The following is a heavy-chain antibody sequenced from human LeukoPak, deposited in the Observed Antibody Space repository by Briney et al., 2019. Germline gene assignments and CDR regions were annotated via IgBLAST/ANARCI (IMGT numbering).Heavy chain of an antibody. J-gene: IGHJ4*02. D-gene: IGHD4-11*01. V-gene: IGHV3-30*09. CDR1: GFTFSSYT. CDR3: ATVTKVDFNY. CDR2: VSVEGIGR. Sequence: GSLRLSCAASGFTFSSYTFYWFRQAPGKGLEWVASVSVEGIGRYFPGSVEGRFAISRDDSKKSVFLQMSNPRPEDTAVYFCATVTKVDFNYWGQGTLVTVSS.